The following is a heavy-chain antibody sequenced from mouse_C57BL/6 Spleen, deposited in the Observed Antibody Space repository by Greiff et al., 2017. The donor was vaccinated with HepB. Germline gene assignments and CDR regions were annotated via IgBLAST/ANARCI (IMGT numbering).Heavy chain of an antibody. CDR1: GFSLTSYG. Sequence: QVQLQQSGPGLVQPSQSLSITCTVSGFSLTSYGVHWVRQSPGKGLEWLGVIWSGGSTDYNAAFISRLSISKDNSKSQVFFKMNSLQADDTAIYYCARHYGNSWFAYWGQGTLVTVSA. V-gene: IGHV2-2*01. CDR2: IWSGGST. D-gene: IGHD2-1*01. J-gene: IGHJ3*01. CDR3: ARHYGNSWFAY.